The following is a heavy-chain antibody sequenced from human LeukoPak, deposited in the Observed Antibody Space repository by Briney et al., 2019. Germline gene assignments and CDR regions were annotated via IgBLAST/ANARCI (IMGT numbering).Heavy chain of an antibody. Sequence: SETLSLTCAVYGGSFSGYYWSWIRQPPGKGLEWIGEINHSGSTNYNPSLKSRVTISVDTSKNQFSLELNSVTAADTAVYYCARDPSVAAAGNNWFDPWGQGTLVTVSS. J-gene: IGHJ5*02. CDR1: GGSFSGYY. CDR2: INHSGST. D-gene: IGHD6-13*01. V-gene: IGHV4-34*01. CDR3: ARDPSVAAAGNNWFDP.